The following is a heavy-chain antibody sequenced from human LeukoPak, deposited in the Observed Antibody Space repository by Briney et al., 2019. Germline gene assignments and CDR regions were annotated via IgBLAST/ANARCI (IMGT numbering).Heavy chain of an antibody. CDR3: ARLCGSPPPYYYYMDV. Sequence: SETLSLTCAVYGGSFSGYYWSWIRQPPGKGLEWIGEINHSGSTNYNPSLKSRVTISVDTSKNQFSLKLSSVTAADTAVYYCARLCGSPPPYYYYMDVWGKGTTVTVSS. CDR2: INHSGST. CDR1: GGSFSGYY. J-gene: IGHJ6*03. V-gene: IGHV4-34*01. D-gene: IGHD2-21*01.